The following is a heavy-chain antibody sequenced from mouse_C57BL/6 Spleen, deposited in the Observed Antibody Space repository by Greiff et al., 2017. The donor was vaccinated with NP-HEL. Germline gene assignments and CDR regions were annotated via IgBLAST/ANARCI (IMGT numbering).Heavy chain of an antibody. CDR1: GYSFTGYY. V-gene: IGHV1-31*01. Sequence: EVQLQQSGPELVKPGASVKISCKASGYSFTGYYMHWVKQSHGNILDWIGYIYPYNVVSSYHQKFKGKATLTVDKSSSTAYLELRSLTSEDAAVFNCAVATAQAKSFDYWGQGTCLTVSS. CDR2: IYPYNVVS. J-gene: IGHJ2*02. D-gene: IGHD3-2*02. CDR3: AVATAQAKSFDY.